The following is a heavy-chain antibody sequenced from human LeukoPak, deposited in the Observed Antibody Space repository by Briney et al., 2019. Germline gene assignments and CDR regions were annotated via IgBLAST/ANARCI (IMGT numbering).Heavy chain of an antibody. V-gene: IGHV4-34*01. CDR3: ARHYSGRYWLD. CDR1: GGSFSGYY. J-gene: IGHJ4*02. D-gene: IGHD1-26*01. CDR2: INHSGST. Sequence: SETLSLTCAVYGGSFSGYYWSWLRQPPGKGLEWIGEINHSGSTNYNPSLESRVTISADTSKNQFSLKLSSVTAADTAVYYCARHYSGRYWLDWGQGTLVTVSS.